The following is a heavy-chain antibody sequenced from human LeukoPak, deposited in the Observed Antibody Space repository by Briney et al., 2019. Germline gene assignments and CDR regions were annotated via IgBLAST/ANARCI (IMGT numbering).Heavy chain of an antibody. J-gene: IGHJ4*02. CDR1: GGSISSGGYY. CDR2: IYYSGST. V-gene: IGHV4-31*03. Sequence: SETLSLTCTVSGGSISSGGYYWSWIRQHPGKGLEWIGYIYYSGSTYYNPSLKSRVTISVDTSKNQFSLKLSSVTAADTAVYYCARYCSGGTYYLDYWGQGTQVTVSS. CDR3: ARYCSGGTYYLDY. D-gene: IGHD2-15*01.